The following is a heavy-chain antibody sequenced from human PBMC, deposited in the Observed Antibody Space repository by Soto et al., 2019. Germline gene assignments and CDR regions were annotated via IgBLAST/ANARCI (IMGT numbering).Heavy chain of an antibody. CDR2: ISYDGSNK. CDR1: GFTFSSYA. J-gene: IGHJ6*02. CDR3: ARVGYSGYDEYYYYYGMDV. D-gene: IGHD5-12*01. V-gene: IGHV3-30-3*01. Sequence: QVQLVESGGGVVQPGRSLRLSCAASGFTFSSYAMHWVRQAPGKGLEWVAVISYDGSNKYYADSVKGRFTISRDNSKNTLYLQMNSLRAEDTAVYYCARVGYSGYDEYYYYYGMDVWGQGTTVTVSS.